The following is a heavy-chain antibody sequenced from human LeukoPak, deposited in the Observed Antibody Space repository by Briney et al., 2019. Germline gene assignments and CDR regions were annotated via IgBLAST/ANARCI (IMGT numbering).Heavy chain of an antibody. Sequence: SQTLSLTCTVSGGSISSGSYYWSWIRQPAGKGLAWIGRIYTSGSTNYNPSLKSRVTISVDTSKNQFSLKLSSVTAADTAVYYCASQTFLPRIHVPYYFDYWGQGTLVTVSS. CDR2: IYTSGST. CDR3: ASQTFLPRIHVPYYFDY. D-gene: IGHD1-14*01. CDR1: GGSISSGSYY. J-gene: IGHJ4*02. V-gene: IGHV4-61*02.